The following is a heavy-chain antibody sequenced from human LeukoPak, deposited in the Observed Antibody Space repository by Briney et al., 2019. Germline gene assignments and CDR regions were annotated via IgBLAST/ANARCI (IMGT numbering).Heavy chain of an antibody. CDR3: VRVSGYSSGWYPY. J-gene: IGHJ4*02. V-gene: IGHV5-51*01. Sequence: GESLKISCKGSGYTFTNYWIAWVRQMPGKGLEWMGMIYPGDSDSRYSPSFQGQVTFSADKSISTAYLQWSSLKASDSAMYYCVRVSGYSSGWYPYWGQGTLVTVSS. CDR1: GYTFTNYW. D-gene: IGHD6-19*01. CDR2: IYPGDSDS.